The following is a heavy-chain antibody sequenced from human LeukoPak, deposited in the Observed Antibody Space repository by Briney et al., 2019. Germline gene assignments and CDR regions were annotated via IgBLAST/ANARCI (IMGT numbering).Heavy chain of an antibody. CDR2: IYPGDSDT. D-gene: IGHD6-19*01. CDR3: ANRYSTGWYDAFDI. V-gene: IGHV5-51*01. J-gene: IGHJ3*02. Sequence: GESLQICCKGSGYSCTIYWIGWVRQMPGKGLEWMGIIYPGDSDTRYSPSFQGKVTISADKSISTAYLQWSSLKASDTAMYYCANRYSTGWYDAFDIWGQGTMVTVSS. CDR1: GYSCTIYW.